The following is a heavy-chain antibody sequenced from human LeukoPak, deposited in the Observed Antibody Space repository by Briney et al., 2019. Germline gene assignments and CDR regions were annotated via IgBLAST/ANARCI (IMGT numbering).Heavy chain of an antibody. Sequence: GGSLRLSCAASGFIVSSNYTSWVRQAPGKGLEWVSVIYSGGSTYYADSVKGRFTISRDNSKNTLYLQMNSLRAEDTAVYYCARHTAGYGMDVWGQGTTVTVSS. CDR2: IYSGGST. V-gene: IGHV3-53*01. CDR1: GFIVSSNY. D-gene: IGHD4-17*01. J-gene: IGHJ6*02. CDR3: ARHTAGYGMDV.